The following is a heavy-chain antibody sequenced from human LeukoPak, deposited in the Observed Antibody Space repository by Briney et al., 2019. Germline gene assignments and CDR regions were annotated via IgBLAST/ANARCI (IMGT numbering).Heavy chain of an antibody. CDR3: ARHSSLWLKNH. Sequence: GESLKISCKGSGNSFTSYWIGWVRQMPGKGLGLMGIIYPGDSDTRYSPSFQGQVTISADKSISTAYLQWSSLKASDTAMYYCARHSSLWLKNHWGQGTLVSVSS. J-gene: IGHJ5*02. D-gene: IGHD2-21*01. CDR1: GNSFTSYW. V-gene: IGHV5-51*01. CDR2: IYPGDSDT.